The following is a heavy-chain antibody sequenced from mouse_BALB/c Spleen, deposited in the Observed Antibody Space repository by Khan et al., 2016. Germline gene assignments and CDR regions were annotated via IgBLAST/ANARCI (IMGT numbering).Heavy chain of an antibody. CDR2: INTYSGES. D-gene: IGHD1-1*01. CDR1: GYTFTNYG. V-gene: IGHV9-3-1*01. J-gene: IGHJ1*01. Sequence: QIQLVQSGPELKKPGKTVKISCKASGYTFTNYGMNWVKQAPGKGLKWMGWINTYSGESTYADDFKGRFVFSLETSANTAYLQINNLKNEDTATXFCARYRYSYGSSWYFDVWGAGTTVTVSS. CDR3: ARYRYSYGSSWYFDV.